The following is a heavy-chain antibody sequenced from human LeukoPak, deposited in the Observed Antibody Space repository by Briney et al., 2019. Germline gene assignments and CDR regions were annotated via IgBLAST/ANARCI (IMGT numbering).Heavy chain of an antibody. V-gene: IGHV3-66*01. D-gene: IGHD6-19*01. Sequence: GGSLRLSCAASGFTVSSNYMSWVRQAPGKGLEWVSVIYGGSTTYYADSVKGRFTISRDNSKNTLYLQMNSLRAEDTAVCHCARDRSSGWGLGHWGQGTLVTVSS. CDR2: IYGGSTT. J-gene: IGHJ4*02. CDR1: GFTVSSNY. CDR3: ARDRSSGWGLGH.